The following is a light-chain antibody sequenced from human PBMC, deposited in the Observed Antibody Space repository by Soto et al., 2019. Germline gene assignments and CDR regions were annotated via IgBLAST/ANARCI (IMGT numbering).Light chain of an antibody. CDR2: EVS. CDR1: SSDVGHYNY. Sequence: QSALTQPASVSGSPGQSITISCTGTSSDVGHYNYVSWYQQHPGKAPKLMISEVSNRPSGVSDRFSGSKSGNTASLTISGLQAEDEADYYCSSYTTSSTVWVFGGGTKLTVL. V-gene: IGLV2-14*01. J-gene: IGLJ3*02. CDR3: SSYTTSSTVWV.